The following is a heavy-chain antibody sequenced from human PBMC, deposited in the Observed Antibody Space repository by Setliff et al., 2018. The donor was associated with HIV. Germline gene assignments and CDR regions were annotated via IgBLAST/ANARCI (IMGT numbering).Heavy chain of an antibody. D-gene: IGHD6-13*01. Sequence: SETLSLTCAVYGGSFNDYSWTWIRQAPGKGLEWIGETSHNGESSYNTSLTSRVTISVDTSKRQFSLKLTSVTAADTAVYYCARHGDPPGSSWIFYYYYMDLWGGGTTVTVSS. CDR3: ARHGDPPGSSWIFYYYYMDL. CDR2: TSHNGES. J-gene: IGHJ6*03. V-gene: IGHV4-34*01. CDR1: GGSFNDYS.